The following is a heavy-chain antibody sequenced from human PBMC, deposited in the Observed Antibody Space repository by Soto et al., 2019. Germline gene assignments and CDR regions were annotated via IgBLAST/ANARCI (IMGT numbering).Heavy chain of an antibody. CDR2: INQDVSQK. J-gene: IGHJ4*02. D-gene: IGHD3-22*01. CDR3: AKIGYNDWDFDC. Sequence: EVQLLESGGGLVQPGGSLRLSCAASGFTFSRYWMAWVRQAPGKGLEWVANINQDVSQKLYVDSVRGRFTIYREKAKNSVYLQITNLRADDTAVYYCAKIGYNDWDFDCWGQGTLVTVSS. CDR1: GFTFSRYW. V-gene: IGHV3-7*01.